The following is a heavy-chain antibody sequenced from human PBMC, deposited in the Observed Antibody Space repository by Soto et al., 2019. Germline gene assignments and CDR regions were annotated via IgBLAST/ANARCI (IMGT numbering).Heavy chain of an antibody. CDR3: ATYYDILTGYTFDY. Sequence: SETLSLTCAVSHGSITSNWWSWVRQPPGKGLEWIGEIYHSGGTNYNPSLKSRVTISVDKSKNQFSLKLNSVTAADTAVYYCATYYDILTGYTFDYWGQGTLVTVSS. CDR2: IYHSGGT. J-gene: IGHJ4*02. V-gene: IGHV4-4*02. CDR1: HGSITSNW. D-gene: IGHD3-9*01.